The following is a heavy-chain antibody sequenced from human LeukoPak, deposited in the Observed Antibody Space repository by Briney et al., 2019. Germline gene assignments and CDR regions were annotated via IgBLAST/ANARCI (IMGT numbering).Heavy chain of an antibody. Sequence: SQTLSLTXTVSGGSISSGSYYWSWIRQPAGKGLEWIGRIYTSGSTNYNPPLKSRVTISVDTSKNQFSLKLSSVTAADTAVYYCARDGAALRRDGYNYIDYWGQRTLVTVSS. V-gene: IGHV4-61*02. CDR1: GGSISSGSYY. CDR2: IYTSGST. CDR3: ARDGAALRRDGYNYIDY. J-gene: IGHJ4*02. D-gene: IGHD5-24*01.